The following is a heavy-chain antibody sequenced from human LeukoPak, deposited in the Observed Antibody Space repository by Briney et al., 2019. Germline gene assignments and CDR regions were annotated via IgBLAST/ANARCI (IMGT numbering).Heavy chain of an antibody. V-gene: IGHV3-30-3*01. D-gene: IGHD1-1*01. J-gene: IGHJ5*02. CDR1: GFTFSNYA. CDR2: NSYDGSNK. CDR3: AREDNPLWFDP. Sequence: GGSLRLSCAGSGFTFSNYAIHWVRQAPGKGLEWVAVNSYDGSNKYNADSVKGRFTISRDNSNNTVHLQMNSLRPDDSALYYCAREDNPLWFDPWGQGTLVTVSS.